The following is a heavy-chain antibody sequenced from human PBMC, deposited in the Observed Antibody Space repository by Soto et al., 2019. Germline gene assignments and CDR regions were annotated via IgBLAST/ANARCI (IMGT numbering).Heavy chain of an antibody. J-gene: IGHJ3*02. CDR3: AKDPSDCYDGCGYYYLDYLDI. Sequence: GGSLRLSCAASGFTFSSYAMSWVRQAPGKGLEWVSAISGSGGSTYYADSVKGRFTISRDNSKNTLYLQMNSLRAEDTAGYYCAKDPSDCYDGCGYYYLDYLDIWGQGTMVTV. CDR1: GFTFSSYA. CDR2: ISGSGGST. V-gene: IGHV3-23*01. D-gene: IGHD3-22*01.